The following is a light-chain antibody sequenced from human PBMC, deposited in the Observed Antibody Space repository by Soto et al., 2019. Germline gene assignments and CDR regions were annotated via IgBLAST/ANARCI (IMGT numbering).Light chain of an antibody. J-gene: IGKJ5*01. V-gene: IGKV3-15*01. CDR1: QCISNL. CDR3: QQRNYWPPIT. Sequence: EIVMMQSPATLSVSHGESATVSCRLSQCISNLLSWYQQKPGQAPRLLMYGASTRATGFPDRFSGSGSGTEFTLTISSLHSEDFAVYYCQQRNYWPPITFGQGTRLEI. CDR2: GAS.